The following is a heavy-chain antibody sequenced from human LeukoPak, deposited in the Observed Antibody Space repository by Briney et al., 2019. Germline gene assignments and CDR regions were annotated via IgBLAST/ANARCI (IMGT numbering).Heavy chain of an antibody. V-gene: IGHV3-9*01. CDR2: SSWNSGSI. J-gene: IGHJ6*02. Sequence: GRSLGLSCAASGFTFDNYAMHWVRQAPGKGLEWGSGSSWNSGSIGYAHSMKGRFTISRDHAQNSQYLQMHSLRAEDTALYYCAKGIRYCSSISCSPREASYYYYGMDVWGQGTTVTVSS. CDR3: AKGIRYCSSISCSPREASYYYYGMDV. D-gene: IGHD2-2*01. CDR1: GFTFDNYA.